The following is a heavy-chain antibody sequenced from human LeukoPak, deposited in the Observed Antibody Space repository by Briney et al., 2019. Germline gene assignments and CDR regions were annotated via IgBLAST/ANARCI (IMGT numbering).Heavy chain of an antibody. D-gene: IGHD5-24*01. Sequence: GESLKISCKGSGYSFSTFWIGWVRQMPGKGLEWMGVIYPEDSDTRYSPSFQGQVTISVDKSISTAYLQWSSLKASDTAMYYCARLLGLEMGTIRGHFDYWGQGTQVTVSS. CDR3: ARLLGLEMGTIRGHFDY. J-gene: IGHJ4*02. CDR1: GYSFSTFW. V-gene: IGHV5-51*01. CDR2: IYPEDSDT.